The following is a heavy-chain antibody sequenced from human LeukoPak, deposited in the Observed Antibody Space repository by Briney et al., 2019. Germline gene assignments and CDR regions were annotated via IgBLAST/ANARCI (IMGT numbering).Heavy chain of an antibody. CDR3: AKGKWLRFTLDY. CDR2: IEYSGGSA. D-gene: IGHD5-12*01. CDR1: GFTLSSYE. Sequence: GGSLRLSCTVSGFTLSSYEMSWIRQAPGKGLEWVSSIEYSGGSAYYADSVKGRFTISRDDSRNTLYLQMNSLRAEDTAVYYCAKGKWLRFTLDYWGQGTLVTVSS. J-gene: IGHJ4*02. V-gene: IGHV3-23*01.